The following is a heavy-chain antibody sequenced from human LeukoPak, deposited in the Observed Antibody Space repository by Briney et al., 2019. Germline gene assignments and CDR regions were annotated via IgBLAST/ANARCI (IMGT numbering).Heavy chain of an antibody. J-gene: IGHJ4*02. Sequence: RGASLQISFEGSGYIFTSYWIGWVRQMPGKRLEWMGIIYPGDSDTRYSPSFQGEVTISADKSISTAYLQWSSLKASDTAMYYCARHPVGATEVYFDYGGQGTLVTVS. V-gene: IGHV5-51*01. CDR1: GYIFTSYW. CDR2: IYPGDSDT. D-gene: IGHD1-26*01. CDR3: ARHPVGATEVYFDY.